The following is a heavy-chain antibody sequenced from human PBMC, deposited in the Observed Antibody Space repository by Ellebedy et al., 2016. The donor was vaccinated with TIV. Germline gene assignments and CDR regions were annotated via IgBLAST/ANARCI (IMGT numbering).Heavy chain of an antibody. J-gene: IGHJ4*02. CDR1: GGTFSSYG. CDR2: INPSGGST. D-gene: IGHD3-22*01. CDR3: ARDKEFYSIYYDSSGYYDY. V-gene: IGHV1-46*01. Sequence: ASVKVSXXASGGTFSSYGISWVRQAPGQGLAWMGIINPSGGSTSYAQKYQGRVTMTRDTSTSTVYMELSSLRSEDTAVYYCARDKEFYSIYYDSSGYYDYWGQGTLVTVSS.